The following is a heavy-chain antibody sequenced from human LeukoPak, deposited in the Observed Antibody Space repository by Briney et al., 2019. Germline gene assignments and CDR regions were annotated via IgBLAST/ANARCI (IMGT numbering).Heavy chain of an antibody. J-gene: IGHJ3*02. V-gene: IGHV3-20*04. CDR3: ARAPRYCSGGSCYSSLAFDI. Sequence: GGSLRLSCAASGFTFDDHGMSWVRQAPGKGLEWVSGIKWDGGRTGYADSVKGRFTISRDNAKNSVYLQMNSLRAEDTALYYCARAPRYCSGGSCYSSLAFDIWGQGTMVTVSS. D-gene: IGHD2-15*01. CDR2: IKWDGGRT. CDR1: GFTFDDHG.